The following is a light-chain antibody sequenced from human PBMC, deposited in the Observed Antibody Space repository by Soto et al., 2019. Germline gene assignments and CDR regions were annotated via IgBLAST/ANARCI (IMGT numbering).Light chain of an antibody. CDR2: EVN. Sequence: QSALTQPASVSGSPGQSVTISCTGASSDVGGYDYVSWYQQHPGKAPKLILFEVNNRPSGVSNHFSGSKSGNTASLIISGLQADDEADYYCSSYSTTSTLVFESGTKLTVL. CDR3: SSYSTTSTLV. CDR1: SSDVGGYDY. J-gene: IGLJ1*01. V-gene: IGLV2-14*01.